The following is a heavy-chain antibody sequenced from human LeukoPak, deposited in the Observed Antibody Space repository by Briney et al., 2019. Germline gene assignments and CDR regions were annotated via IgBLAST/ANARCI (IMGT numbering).Heavy chain of an antibody. CDR2: MNANSGNT. CDR1: GYTFTSYD. Sequence: ASVSVSCKASGYTFTSYDINWVRQATAQGLEWMGWMNANSGNTGYAQKFQGRVTMTRNTSINTAYMELSSLRSEDTAVYYCTRVHFVDAGAFDIWGQGTMVTVSS. V-gene: IGHV1-8*01. CDR3: TRVHFVDAGAFDI. J-gene: IGHJ3*02. D-gene: IGHD3-3*02.